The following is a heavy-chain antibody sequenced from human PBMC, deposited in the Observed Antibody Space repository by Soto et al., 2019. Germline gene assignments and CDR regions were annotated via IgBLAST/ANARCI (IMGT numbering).Heavy chain of an antibody. CDR1: GFTFSDYY. Sequence: GGSLRLSCAASGFTFSDYYMSWIRQSPGKGLEWVSYISSSGSTIYYADSVKGRFTISRDNAKNSLYLQMNSLRAEDTAVYYCASGSPAASDAFDIWGQGTMVTVSS. V-gene: IGHV3-11*01. J-gene: IGHJ3*02. CDR3: ASGSPAASDAFDI. CDR2: ISSSGSTI. D-gene: IGHD1-26*01.